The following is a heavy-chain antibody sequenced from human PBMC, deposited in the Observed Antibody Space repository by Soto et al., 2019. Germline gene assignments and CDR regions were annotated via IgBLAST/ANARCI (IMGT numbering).Heavy chain of an antibody. V-gene: IGHV3-74*01. J-gene: IGHJ4*02. Sequence: GGSLRLSCTASGFTFSNYWMHWVRHVPGKGLVWVSRISTYGSNTDYADSVKGRFTISRDDAKNTLYLQMNSLRTEETAVYYCAGESGDGYNLYFYYWSQGALVTGSS. CDR3: AGESGDGYNLYFYY. D-gene: IGHD5-12*01. CDR1: GFTFSNYW. CDR2: ISTYGSNT.